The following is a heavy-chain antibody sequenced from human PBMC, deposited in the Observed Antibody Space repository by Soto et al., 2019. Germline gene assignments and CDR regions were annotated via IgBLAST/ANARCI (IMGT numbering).Heavy chain of an antibody. J-gene: IGHJ6*04. CDR2: IWYDGSNK. D-gene: IGHD3-16*01. CDR3: ARGVKGRGGTYYYSYGMDV. Sequence: RRELRDPNAASAVIPRRYGMLGFRQAPGKGLEWVAVIWYDGSNKPYEEYVKGRFTIYRDNSKKTLYLQMKRMRAEDKAVYYCARGVKGRGGTYYYSYGMDVWGKGT. V-gene: IGHV3-33*01. CDR1: AVIPRRYG.